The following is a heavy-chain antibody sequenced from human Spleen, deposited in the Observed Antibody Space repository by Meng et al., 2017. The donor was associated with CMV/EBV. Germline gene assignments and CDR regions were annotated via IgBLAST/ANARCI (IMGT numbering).Heavy chain of an antibody. CDR3: ANNYYDSSGYYGYFDY. D-gene: IGHD3-22*01. Sequence: SVKVSCKASGGTFSSYAISWVRQAPGQGLEWMGGIIPIFGTANYAQKFQGRVTITTDDSTSTAYMELSSLRSEDTAVYYCANNYYDSSGYYGYFDYWGQGTLVTVSS. CDR1: GGTFSSYA. V-gene: IGHV1-69*05. J-gene: IGHJ4*02. CDR2: IIPIFGTA.